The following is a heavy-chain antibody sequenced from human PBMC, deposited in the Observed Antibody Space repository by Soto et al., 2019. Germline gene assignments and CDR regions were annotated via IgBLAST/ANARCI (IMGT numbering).Heavy chain of an antibody. CDR3: ARDPSYYAGSGYYQGIPYGMDV. Sequence: PSETRSLTCTVSGDSIISYYWIWIRQPPGKGLDGIGYFSYRGSTNYNPCLNSRVTISVYTSRSQFSLKLSSVTAADTAVYYCARDPSYYAGSGYYQGIPYGMDVWGQGTTVTVSS. CDR2: FSYRGST. D-gene: IGHD3-22*01. V-gene: IGHV4-59*01. CDR1: GDSIISYY. J-gene: IGHJ6*02.